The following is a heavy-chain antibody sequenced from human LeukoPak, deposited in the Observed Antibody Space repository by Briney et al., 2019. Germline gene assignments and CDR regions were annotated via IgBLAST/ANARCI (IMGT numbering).Heavy chain of an antibody. J-gene: IGHJ6*03. V-gene: IGHV4-61*02. CDR2: IYTSGST. CDR3: ARETEVRAQYYYYYYYMDV. D-gene: IGHD3-10*01. CDR1: GGSISSGSYY. Sequence: PSETLSLTCTVSGGSISSGSYYWSWIRQPAGKGLEWIGRIYTSGSTNYNPSLKSRVTMSVDTSKNQFSLKLSSVTAADTAVYYCARETEVRAQYYYYYYYMDVWGKGTTVTISS.